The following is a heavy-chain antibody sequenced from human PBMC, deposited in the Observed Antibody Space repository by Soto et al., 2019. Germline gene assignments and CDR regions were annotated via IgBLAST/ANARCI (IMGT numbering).Heavy chain of an antibody. V-gene: IGHV4-4*02. CDR2: IYHSGTT. CDR1: GGSISSDDW. CDR3: AISDCYGVCRGKWLDP. J-gene: IGHJ5*02. Sequence: QVQLQESGPGLVKPSGTLSLTCAVSGGSISSDDWWTWVRQTPGKGLEWIGEIYHSGTTNYNPSLMSRVTIAVDKDKSQFSLRLDSVTAADTAVYYCAISDCYGVCRGKWLDPWGQGILVTVSS. D-gene: IGHD2-21*02.